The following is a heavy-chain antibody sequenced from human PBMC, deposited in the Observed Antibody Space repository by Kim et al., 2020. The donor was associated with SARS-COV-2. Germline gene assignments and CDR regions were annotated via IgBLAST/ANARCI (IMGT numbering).Heavy chain of an antibody. CDR1: GGSLIGYY. CDR2: VTHGGST. V-gene: IGHV4-34*01. D-gene: IGHD3-22*01. J-gene: IGHJ4*02. CDR3: ARALDSTGFYH. Sequence: SESLSLTCSVSGGSLIGYYWAWIRQTPGKGLEWIGEVTHGGSTNSSPSLKARASISADMSKRQFSLKLASVTAADTAVYFCARALDSTGFYHWGQGTLV.